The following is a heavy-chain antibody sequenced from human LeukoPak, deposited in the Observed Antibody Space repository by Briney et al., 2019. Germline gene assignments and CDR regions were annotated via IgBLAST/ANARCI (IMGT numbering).Heavy chain of an antibody. V-gene: IGHV1-18*01. CDR3: ARGGCSSTSCYWTSEPRYMDV. J-gene: IGHJ6*03. CDR1: GYTFTSYG. D-gene: IGHD2-2*01. Sequence: GASVKVSCKASGYTFTSYGISRVRQAPGQGLEWMGWISAYNGNTNYAQKLQGRVTMTTDTSTSTAYMELRSLRSDDTAVYYCARGGCSSTSCYWTSEPRYMDVWGKGTTVTVSS. CDR2: ISAYNGNT.